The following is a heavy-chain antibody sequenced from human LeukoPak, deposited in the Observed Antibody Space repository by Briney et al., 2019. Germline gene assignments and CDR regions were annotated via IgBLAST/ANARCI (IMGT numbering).Heavy chain of an antibody. CDR3: TTGSSTGEWLPLYYMDV. V-gene: IGHV1-69-2*01. Sequence: ASVKVSCKASGYTFSDYYIHWVHQAPGKGLEWMGRVDTEDGETIYAEKFQGRVTITADTSTDTAYMELSSLRSEDRAVYYCTTGSSTGEWLPLYYMDVWGKGTTVTVSS. D-gene: IGHD3-3*01. J-gene: IGHJ6*03. CDR1: GYTFSDYY. CDR2: VDTEDGET.